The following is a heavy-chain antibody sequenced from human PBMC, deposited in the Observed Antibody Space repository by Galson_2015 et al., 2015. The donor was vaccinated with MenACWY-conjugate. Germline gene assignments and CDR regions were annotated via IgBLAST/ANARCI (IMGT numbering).Heavy chain of an antibody. V-gene: IGHV3-53*01. Sequence: SLRLSCAASGFTVNTNYMTWVRQAPGRGLECVSVIYAGGSTYYTDSVTGRFTVSRDSSNNTVHLQMNSLRVEDTAVYYCARAISIRGSGQFPPDYIDVWGKGTAFSVSS. CDR2: IYAGGST. CDR1: GFTVNTNY. D-gene: IGHD3-10*01. CDR3: ARAISIRGSGQFPPDYIDV. J-gene: IGHJ6*03.